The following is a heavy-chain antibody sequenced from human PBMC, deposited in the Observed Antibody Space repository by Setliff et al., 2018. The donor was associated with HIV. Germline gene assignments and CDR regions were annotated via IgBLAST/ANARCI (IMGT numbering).Heavy chain of an antibody. CDR1: GGSISSYY. D-gene: IGHD3-22*01. CDR3: ARHGATYYDSSGYYPFQH. CDR2: IYYSGST. Sequence: SETLSLTCTVSGGSISSYYWSWIRQPPGKGLEWIGYIYYSGSTNYNPSLKSRVTISVDTSKNQFSLKLSSVTAADTAVYYCARHGATYYDSSGYYPFQHWGQGTLVTVSS. J-gene: IGHJ1*01. V-gene: IGHV4-59*01.